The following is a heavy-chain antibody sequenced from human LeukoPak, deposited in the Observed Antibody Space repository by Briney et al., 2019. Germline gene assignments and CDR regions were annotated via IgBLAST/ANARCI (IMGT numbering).Heavy chain of an antibody. CDR2: ITSSSSYI. D-gene: IGHD5-18*01. CDR3: GSSTAYWYFDL. J-gene: IGHJ2*01. V-gene: IGHV3-21*06. CDR1: GFTFTSYR. Sequence: GGSLRLSCAASGFTFTSYRMTWVRQAPGKGLEWVSSITSSSSYIFYADSVRGRFTISRHNARNSLYLQMNSLRAEDTAVYYCGSSTAYWYFDLWGRGTLVTVSS.